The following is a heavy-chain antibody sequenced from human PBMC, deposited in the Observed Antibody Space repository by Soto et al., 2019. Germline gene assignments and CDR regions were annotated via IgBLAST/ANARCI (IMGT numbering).Heavy chain of an antibody. CDR2: IIPIFGTA. J-gene: IGHJ6*02. CDR3: ARDGSGYRYGPTYYGMDV. CDR1: GVTFSSYA. D-gene: IGHD5-18*01. Sequence: SVKVSCKASGVTFSSYAISWVRQAPGQGLEWMGGIIPIFGTANYAQKFKGRVTITAAEATSTAYMELSSLRSADTAVYYCARDGSGYRYGPTYYGMDVWGQGTTVTVSS. V-gene: IGHV1-69*13.